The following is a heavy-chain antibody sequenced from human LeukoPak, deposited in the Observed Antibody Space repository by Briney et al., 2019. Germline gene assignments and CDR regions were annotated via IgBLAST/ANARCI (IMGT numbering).Heavy chain of an antibody. CDR1: GYTFTSYG. CDR3: ARGITMVRGVTPYNWFDP. CDR2: SNTYNGNT. J-gene: IGHJ5*02. Sequence: GASVKVSCKASGYTFTSYGINWVRQAPGQGLEWMGWSNTYNGNTNYAQKLQGRVTMTTDTCTSTVYMELRSLRSDDQAVYYCARGITMVRGVTPYNWFDPWGQGTLVTVSS. D-gene: IGHD3-10*01. V-gene: IGHV1-18*01.